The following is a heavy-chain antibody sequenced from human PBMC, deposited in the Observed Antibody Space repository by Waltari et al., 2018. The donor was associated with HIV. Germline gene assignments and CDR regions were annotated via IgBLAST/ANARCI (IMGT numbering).Heavy chain of an antibody. D-gene: IGHD2-15*01. Sequence: EVQVVESGGGLVQPGGSLRLSCAASGFTFSKLAMSWVRQAPGKGLEWVAAISGSGGSTHYADSVKGRFTISRDSSKNTLDLQMNSLRAEDTAVYFCAKDLYCSGGNCYSRVLDSWGQGTLVTVSS. J-gene: IGHJ4*02. CDR3: AKDLYCSGGNCYSRVLDS. CDR1: GFTFSKLA. V-gene: IGHV3-23*04. CDR2: ISGSGGST.